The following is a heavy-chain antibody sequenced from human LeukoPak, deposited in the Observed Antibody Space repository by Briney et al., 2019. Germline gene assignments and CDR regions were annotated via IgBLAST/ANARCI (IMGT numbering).Heavy chain of an antibody. V-gene: IGHV3-23*01. CDR3: AKCRRYSSGWCNWLDP. J-gene: IGHJ5*02. D-gene: IGHD6-19*01. CDR1: GFNSGDHA. Sequence: GGSLRLSYTASGFNSGDHAMSWVRQAPGKGLEWVSAINGDTTHYAGSVKGRFTISRDNSKNTLYLQLNSLGVEDTAVYFCAKCRRYSSGWCNWLDPWGQGTQVTVSS. CDR2: INGDTT.